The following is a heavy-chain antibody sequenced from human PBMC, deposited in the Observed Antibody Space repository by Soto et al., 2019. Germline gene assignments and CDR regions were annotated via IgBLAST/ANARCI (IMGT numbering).Heavy chain of an antibody. D-gene: IGHD6-6*01. CDR1: GFTFSSYA. J-gene: IGHJ4*02. Sequence: GGSLRLSCAASGFTFSSYAMHWVRQAPGKGLEWVSYISSSSSYTNYADSVKGRFTISRDNAKNSLYLQMNSLRAEDTAVYYCARDRPSIAARRRFDYWGQGTLVTVSS. V-gene: IGHV3-21*05. CDR3: ARDRPSIAARRRFDY. CDR2: ISSSSSYT.